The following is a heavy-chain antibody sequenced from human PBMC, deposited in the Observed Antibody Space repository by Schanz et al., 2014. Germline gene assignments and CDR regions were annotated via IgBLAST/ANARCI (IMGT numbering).Heavy chain of an antibody. Sequence: QVQLQESGPGLVKPSETLSLTCTLSGDSTGDYYWNWIRQFPGKRLEWIVYRSNSGITNYNPALRTRVTISGGTSAKEVSLTLASVTSADTAVYFCARQGGSSWTHSYNGLDVWGQGTTVIVSS. J-gene: IGHJ6*02. CDR3: ARQGGSSWTHSYNGLDV. CDR2: RSNSGIT. V-gene: IGHV4-59*08. D-gene: IGHD6-13*01. CDR1: GDSTGDYY.